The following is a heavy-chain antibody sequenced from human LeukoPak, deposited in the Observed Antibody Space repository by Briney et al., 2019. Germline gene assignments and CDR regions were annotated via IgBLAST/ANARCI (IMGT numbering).Heavy chain of an antibody. V-gene: IGHV3-11*04. CDR3: ARDIEGGSSSDFDY. Sequence: GGSLRLSCAASGFTFDYYMSWLRQAPGKGLEWVSYISSSGSTIYYADSVKGRFTISRDNAKNSLYLQMNSLRAEDTAVYYCARDIEGGSSSDFDYWGQGTLVTVSS. D-gene: IGHD6-6*01. CDR1: GFTFDYY. CDR2: ISSSGSTI. J-gene: IGHJ4*02.